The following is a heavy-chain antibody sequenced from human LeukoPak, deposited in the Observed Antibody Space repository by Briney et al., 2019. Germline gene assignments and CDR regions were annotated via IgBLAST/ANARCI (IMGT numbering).Heavy chain of an antibody. CDR3: ARLTRSIAVAANDAFDI. J-gene: IGHJ3*02. CDR1: GGAGGSIDSPYYF. D-gene: IGHD6-19*01. V-gene: IGHV4-30-4*01. CDR2: IHNGGST. Sequence: PSETLSLTCTVSGGAGGSIDSPYYFWSWIRQPPGKGLEWIGYIHNGGSTNYNPSLKSRVTISVDTSKNQFSLKLSSVTAADTAVYYCARLTRSIAVAANDAFDIWGQGTMVTVSS.